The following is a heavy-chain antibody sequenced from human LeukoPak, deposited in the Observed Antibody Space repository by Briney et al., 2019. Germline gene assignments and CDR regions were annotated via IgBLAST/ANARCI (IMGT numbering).Heavy chain of an antibody. CDR1: GFTFSDYY. CDR2: ISSSGTTI. J-gene: IGHJ4*02. Sequence: PGGSLRLSCAASGFTFSDYYMSWVRQAPGKGLEWLSYISSSGTTIYYADSVKGRFTISRDNAKNSLYLQMNSLRAEDTAVYYCARDPLWFGESRGSDYWGQGTLVTVSS. CDR3: ARDPLWFGESRGSDY. V-gene: IGHV3-11*04. D-gene: IGHD3-10*01.